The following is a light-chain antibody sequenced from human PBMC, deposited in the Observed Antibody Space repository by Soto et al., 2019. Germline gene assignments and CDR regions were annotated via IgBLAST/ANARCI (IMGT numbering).Light chain of an antibody. Sequence: EIVLTQSPGTLSLSPGDRATLSCRASQSVSSYYLAWYQQKPGQAPRLLIYAASSRATGIPDRFSGSGSGTDFTLTISRLEAEDFAVYYCQQYGHSPPLTFGGGTKVEIK. J-gene: IGKJ4*01. V-gene: IGKV3-20*01. CDR1: QSVSSYY. CDR2: AAS. CDR3: QQYGHSPPLT.